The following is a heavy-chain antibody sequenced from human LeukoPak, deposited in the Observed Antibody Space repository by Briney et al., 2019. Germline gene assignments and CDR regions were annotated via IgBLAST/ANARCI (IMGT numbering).Heavy chain of an antibody. CDR2: IDRSGGTT. J-gene: IGHJ4*02. CDR3: ARGHYGLDN. V-gene: IGHV3-11*01. D-gene: IGHD4-17*01. CDR1: GFTFSDHY. Sequence: PGGSLRLSCAASGFTFSDHYVSWIRQAPGKGLEWVPWIDRSGGTTYSADSVKGRFTISRDNAKNSLYLQMNSLRSEDTAVYFCARGHYGLDNWGQGTLVTVSS.